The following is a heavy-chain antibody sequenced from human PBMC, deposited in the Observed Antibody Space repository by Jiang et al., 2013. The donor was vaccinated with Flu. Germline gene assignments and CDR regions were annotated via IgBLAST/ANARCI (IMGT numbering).Heavy chain of an antibody. V-gene: IGHV4-39*01. Sequence: GSGLVKPSETLSLTCTVSGGSISSSSYYWGWIRQPPGKGLEWIGSIYYSGSTYYNPSLKSRVTISVDTSKNQFSLKLSSVTAADTAVYYCARQYNWNYGRDYWGQGTLGHRLL. D-gene: IGHD1-7*01. CDR2: IYYSGST. J-gene: IGHJ4*02. CDR1: GGSISSSSYY. CDR3: ARQYNWNYGRDY.